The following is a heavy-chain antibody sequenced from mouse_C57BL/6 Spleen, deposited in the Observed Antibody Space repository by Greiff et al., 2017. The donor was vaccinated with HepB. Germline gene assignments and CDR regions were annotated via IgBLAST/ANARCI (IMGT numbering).Heavy chain of an antibody. CDR2: ISSGSSTI. J-gene: IGHJ1*03. CDR3: AWRVYWDFDV. V-gene: IGHV5-17*01. Sequence: EVQGVESGGGLVKPGGSLKLSCAASGFTFSDYGMHWVRQAPEKGLEWVAYISSGSSTIYYADTVKGRFTISRDNATNTLFLQMTSLRSEDTAMYYCAWRVYWDFDVWGTGTTVTVSS. CDR1: GFTFSDYG.